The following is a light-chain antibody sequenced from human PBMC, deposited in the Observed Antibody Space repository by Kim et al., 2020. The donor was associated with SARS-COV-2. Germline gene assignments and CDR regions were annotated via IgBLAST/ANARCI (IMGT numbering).Light chain of an antibody. J-gene: IGLJ2*01. CDR1: KLGDKY. CDR2: EEN. Sequence: SYELTQPPSVSVSPGQTASITCSGDKLGDKYVCWYQQKAGQSPVLVIYEENKRPSGIPERFSGSKSGSTATLTISGTQAMDEADYYCQAWDSSTVVFGGGTKLTVL. V-gene: IGLV3-1*01. CDR3: QAWDSSTVV.